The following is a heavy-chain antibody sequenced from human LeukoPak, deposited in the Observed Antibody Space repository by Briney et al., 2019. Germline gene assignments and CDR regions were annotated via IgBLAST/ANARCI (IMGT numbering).Heavy chain of an antibody. CDR1: GCTFSSYA. CDR3: ARTASSSWYNPYYFDY. CDR2: IIPIFGTA. J-gene: IGHJ4*02. D-gene: IGHD6-13*01. V-gene: IGHV1-69*05. Sequence: SVKVSCKASGCTFSSYAISWVRQAPGQGLEWMGRIIPIFGTANYAQTFQGRVTITTDESTSTAYMELSSLRSEDTAVYYCARTASSSWYNPYYFDYWGQGTLVTVSS.